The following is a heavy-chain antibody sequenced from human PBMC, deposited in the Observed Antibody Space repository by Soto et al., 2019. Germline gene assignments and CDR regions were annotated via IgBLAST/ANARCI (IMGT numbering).Heavy chain of an antibody. D-gene: IGHD3-3*01. CDR2: INHSGST. V-gene: IGHV4-34*01. CDR1: GGSFSGYY. J-gene: IGHJ6*03. Sequence: PSETLSLTCAFYGGSFSGYYWSLIRQPPGKGLEWIGEINHSGSTNYNPSLKSRVTISVDTSKNQFSLKLSSVTAADTAVYYCARENDFWSGYYRVGGYYYYMDVWGKGTTVTVS. CDR3: ARENDFWSGYYRVGGYYYYMDV.